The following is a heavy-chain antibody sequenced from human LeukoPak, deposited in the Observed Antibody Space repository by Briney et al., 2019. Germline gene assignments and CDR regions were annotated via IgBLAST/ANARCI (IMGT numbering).Heavy chain of an antibody. Sequence: PSETLSLTCTVSGGSISSYYWSWIRQPPGMGLEWIGYIYYSGSTNYNPSLKSRVTISVDTSKNQFSLKLSSVTAADTAVYYCARHSSQTYYYDSSGYYYDWFDPWGQGTLVTVSS. J-gene: IGHJ5*02. V-gene: IGHV4-59*08. D-gene: IGHD3-22*01. CDR2: IYYSGST. CDR1: GGSISSYY. CDR3: ARHSSQTYYYDSSGYYYDWFDP.